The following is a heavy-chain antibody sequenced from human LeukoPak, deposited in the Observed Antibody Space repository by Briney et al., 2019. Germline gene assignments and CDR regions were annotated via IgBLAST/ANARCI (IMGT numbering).Heavy chain of an antibody. Sequence: GGSLRLSRAASGLTFTNFGMSWVRQAPGKGLEWVASISGSGDRTYYADSVKGRLTISRDNSKNTLYLLMDTLGAEDTAVYHCATHRYTSSAYYFLQWGQGTLVTVSS. CDR1: GLTFTNFG. CDR3: ATHRYTSSAYYFLQ. J-gene: IGHJ1*01. V-gene: IGHV3-23*01. D-gene: IGHD6-25*01. CDR2: ISGSGDRT.